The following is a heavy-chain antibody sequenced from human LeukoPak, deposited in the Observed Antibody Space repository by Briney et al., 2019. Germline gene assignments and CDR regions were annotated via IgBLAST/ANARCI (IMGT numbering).Heavy chain of an antibody. Sequence: SETLSLTCTVSGGSISSYYWSWIRQPPGKGLEWIGYIYYSGSTNYNPSLKSRVTISVDTSKNQFSLKLSSVTAADTAVYYCARHRYPRPLGAIWGQGTMVTVSS. CDR3: ARHRYPRPLGAI. CDR2: IYYSGST. J-gene: IGHJ3*02. D-gene: IGHD1-14*01. V-gene: IGHV4-59*08. CDR1: GGSISSYY.